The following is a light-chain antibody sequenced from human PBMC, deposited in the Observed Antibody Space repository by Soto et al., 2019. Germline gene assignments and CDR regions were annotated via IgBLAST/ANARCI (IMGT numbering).Light chain of an antibody. CDR3: SSYAGSNNYVV. CDR1: SSDIGDSNF. Sequence: QSVLTQPASVSGSPGQSITISCTGTSSDIGDSNFVSWYQQHPGKAPKLMIYEVSKRPSGVPDRFSGSKSGNTASLTVSGLQAEDEADYYCSSYAGSNNYVVFGGGTKVTVL. V-gene: IGLV2-8*01. CDR2: EVS. J-gene: IGLJ2*01.